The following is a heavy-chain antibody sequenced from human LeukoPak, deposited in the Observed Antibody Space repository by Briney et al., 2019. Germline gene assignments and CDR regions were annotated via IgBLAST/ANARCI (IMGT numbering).Heavy chain of an antibody. CDR1: GYTFTSYG. CDR3: ARADSKRGRAFDI. Sequence: GASVKVSCKASGYTFTSYGISWVRQATGQGLEWMGWMNPNSGNTGYAQKFQGRVTITRNTSISTAYMELSSLTSEDTAVYYCARADSKRGRAFDIWGQGTMVTVSS. J-gene: IGHJ3*02. V-gene: IGHV1-8*03. CDR2: MNPNSGNT. D-gene: IGHD3-22*01.